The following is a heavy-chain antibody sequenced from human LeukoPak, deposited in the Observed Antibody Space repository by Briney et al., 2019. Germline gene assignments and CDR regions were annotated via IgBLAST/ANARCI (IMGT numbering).Heavy chain of an antibody. J-gene: IGHJ4*02. CDR3: AKDRVYSSTSYFDY. CDR2: IRYDGSNK. V-gene: IGHV3-30*02. D-gene: IGHD6-13*01. Sequence: GALRLSWAASGFTFSSYGLHWVRQAPGKGLEWVAFIRYDGSNKYYADSVKGRFTISRDNSKNTLYLQMNSLRAEDTAVYYRAKDRVYSSTSYFDYWGQGTLVTVSS. CDR1: GFTFSSYG.